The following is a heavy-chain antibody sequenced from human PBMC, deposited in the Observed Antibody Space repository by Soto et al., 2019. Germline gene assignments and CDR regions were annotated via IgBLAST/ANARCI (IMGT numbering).Heavy chain of an antibody. CDR3: ARDRPGITMVRGVPMY. CDR2: IYYSGST. CDR1: GGSISSYY. V-gene: IGHV4-59*01. J-gene: IGHJ4*02. Sequence: SETLSLTCTVSGGSISSYYWSWIRQPPGKGLEWIGYIYYSGSTNYNPSLKSRVTISVDTSKNQFSLKLSSVTAADTAVYYCARDRPGITMVRGVPMYWGQGTLVTVSS. D-gene: IGHD3-10*01.